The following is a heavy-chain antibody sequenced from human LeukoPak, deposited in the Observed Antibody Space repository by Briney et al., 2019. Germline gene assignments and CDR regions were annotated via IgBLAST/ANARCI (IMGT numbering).Heavy chain of an antibody. D-gene: IGHD2-21*01. CDR2: IIPIFDTA. J-gene: IGHJ4*02. V-gene: IGHV1-69*13. CDR3: ARDLLGSHTDSSGAWDY. CDR1: GGTFSNFA. Sequence: SVKVSCKASGGTFSNFAISWVRQAPGQGLEWMGGIIPIFDTADYAQKFQGRLTITADESTSTAYMELSSLRAEDTAVYYCARDLLGSHTDSSGAWDYWGQGTQVTVSS.